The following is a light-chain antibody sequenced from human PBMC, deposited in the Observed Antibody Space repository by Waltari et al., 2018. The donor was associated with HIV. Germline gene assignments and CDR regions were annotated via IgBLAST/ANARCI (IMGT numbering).Light chain of an antibody. CDR3: QQRSNWPSIT. J-gene: IGKJ5*01. V-gene: IGKV3-11*01. CDR2: DAS. CDR1: QSISSS. Sequence: EIILTQSPATLSVSPGDTATLTCRARQSISSSLAWYQHKPGQAPRLLIYDASKRSTGIPAMFSGSGSGTDVTLTVSRLEPEDFAVYYCQQRSNWPSITFGQGTRLEIK.